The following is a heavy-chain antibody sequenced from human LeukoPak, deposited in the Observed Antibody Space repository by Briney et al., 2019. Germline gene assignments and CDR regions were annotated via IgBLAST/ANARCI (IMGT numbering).Heavy chain of an antibody. CDR2: ISYSAST. V-gene: IGHV4-39*07. D-gene: IGHD3-10*01. Sequence: PSETLSLTCTVSGGSISSNAYYWGWIRQSPGKGLEWIGSISYSASTFYSPSLKSRVTISVDTSKNQFSLKLSSVTAADTAVYYCARRGIRYYYGSGSYFDYWGQGTLVTVSS. CDR1: GGSISSNAYY. J-gene: IGHJ4*02. CDR3: ARRGIRYYYGSGSYFDY.